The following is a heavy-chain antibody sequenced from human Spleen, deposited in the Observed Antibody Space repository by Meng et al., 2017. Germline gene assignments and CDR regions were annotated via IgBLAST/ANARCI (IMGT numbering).Heavy chain of an antibody. D-gene: IGHD1-26*01. Sequence: GESLKISWAASGFTFSTYEMNWVRQAPGKGLGGVSYNRSSGSTIYYADSVKGRFTISRDNAKNSLFLQMNSLRAEDTAVYYCARDTGGTYGEYAFDIWGQGTMVTVSS. CDR1: GFTFSTYE. V-gene: IGHV3-48*03. CDR3: ARDTGGTYGEYAFDI. CDR2: NRSSGSTI. J-gene: IGHJ3*02.